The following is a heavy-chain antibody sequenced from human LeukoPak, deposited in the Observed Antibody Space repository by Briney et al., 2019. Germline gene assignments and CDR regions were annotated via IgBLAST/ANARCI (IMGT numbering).Heavy chain of an antibody. Sequence: GASLKISCQGFGYSFTSYWIGWVRQLPGKGMEGMGGIYPGDSRIRYNPCFQGQVTISVDKSISTAYLQWVSLKASDTAMYYCACRDLTSTWSFAWGQGTLVTVSS. CDR2: IYPGDSRI. D-gene: IGHD6-13*01. J-gene: IGHJ5*02. CDR3: ACRDLTSTWSFA. CDR1: GYSFTSYW. V-gene: IGHV5-51*01.